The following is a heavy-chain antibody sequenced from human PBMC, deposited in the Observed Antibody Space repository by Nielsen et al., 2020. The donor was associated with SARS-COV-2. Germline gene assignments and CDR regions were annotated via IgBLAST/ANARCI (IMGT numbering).Heavy chain of an antibody. V-gene: IGHV4-39*01. CDR1: GGSISSSSYY. Sequence: SETLSLTCTVSGGSISSSSYYWGWIRQPPGKGLEWIGSIYYSGSTYYNPSLKSRVTISVNTSKNQFSLKLSSVTAADTAVYYCARVRREAYYYYYMDVWGKGTTVTVSS. CDR3: ARVRREAYYYYYMDV. CDR2: IYYSGST. J-gene: IGHJ6*03.